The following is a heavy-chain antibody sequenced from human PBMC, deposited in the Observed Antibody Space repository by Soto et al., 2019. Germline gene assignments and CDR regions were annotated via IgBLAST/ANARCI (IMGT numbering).Heavy chain of an antibody. J-gene: IGHJ6*03. CDR3: ARGGYCSSTSCYRRTRYHYYMDV. D-gene: IGHD2-2*01. CDR1: GGSFSGYY. V-gene: IGHV4-34*01. Sequence: QVQLQQWGAGLLKPSETLSLTCAVYGGSFSGYYWSWIRQPPGKGLEWIGEINHSGSTNYNPSLKSRVTISVDTSKNQFSLKLSSVTAADTAVYYCARGGYCSSTSCYRRTRYHYYMDVWGKGTTVTVSS. CDR2: INHSGST.